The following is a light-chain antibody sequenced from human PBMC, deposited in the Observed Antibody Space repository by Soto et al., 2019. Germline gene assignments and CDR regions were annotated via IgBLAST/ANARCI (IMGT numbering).Light chain of an antibody. CDR3: QQYNIWPLT. CDR2: GAA. CDR1: QSVSSD. Sequence: ETQMTQSPVTLSVSPGERVTLSCRASQSVSSDLAWYQKKPGQPPRLLIYGAATRATGIPARFSGSGYGTEFTLTINSLQSEDFALYYCQQYNIWPLTFGGGTRVQIK. V-gene: IGKV3-15*01. J-gene: IGKJ4*01.